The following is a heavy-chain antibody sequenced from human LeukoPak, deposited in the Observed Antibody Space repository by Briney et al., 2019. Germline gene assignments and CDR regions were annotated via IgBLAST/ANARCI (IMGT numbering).Heavy chain of an antibody. D-gene: IGHD3-22*01. CDR1: GFPFSSNS. CDR2: ISSSSSYI. J-gene: IGHJ4*02. CDR3: ARGGRYYDSSGYYSLDY. V-gene: IGHV3-21*01. Sequence: GGSLRLSCAASGFPFSSNSMTWVRQAPGKGLEWVSSISSSSSYIYYADSVKGRFTISRDNAKNSLYLQMNSLRAEDTAVYYCARGGRYYDSSGYYSLDYWGQGTLVTVSS.